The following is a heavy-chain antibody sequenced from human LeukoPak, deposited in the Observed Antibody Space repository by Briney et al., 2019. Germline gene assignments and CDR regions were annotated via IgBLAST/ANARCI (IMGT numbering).Heavy chain of an antibody. J-gene: IGHJ4*02. CDR3: ARTIGYRRQSSFDY. V-gene: IGHV4-39*01. D-gene: IGHD5-18*01. CDR1: GGSISSSSYY. CDR2: IYYSGST. Sequence: SSETLSLTCTVSGGSISSSSYYWGWIRQPPGKGLEWIGSIYYSGSTYYNPPLKSRVTISVDTSKNQFSLKLSSVTAADTAVYYCARTIGYRRQSSFDYWGQGTLVTVSS.